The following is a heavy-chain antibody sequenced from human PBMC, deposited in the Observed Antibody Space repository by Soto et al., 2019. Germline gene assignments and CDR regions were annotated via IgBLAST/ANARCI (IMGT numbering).Heavy chain of an antibody. J-gene: IGHJ3*02. CDR2: IIPILGIA. D-gene: IGHD4-17*01. V-gene: IGHV1-69*02. Sequence: SVKVSCKASGGTFSSYTISWVRQAPGQGLEWMGRIIPILGIANYAQKFQGRVTITADKSTSTAYMELSSLRSEDTAVYYCASPPHGDYRHDALDIWGQGTMVTVSS. CDR1: GGTFSSYT. CDR3: ASPPHGDYRHDALDI.